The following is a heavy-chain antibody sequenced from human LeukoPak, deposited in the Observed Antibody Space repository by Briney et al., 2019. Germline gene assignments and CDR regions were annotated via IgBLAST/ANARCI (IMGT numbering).Heavy chain of an antibody. Sequence: SETLSLTCTVSGGSISSYYWSRIRQPPGKGLEWIGYIYYSGSTNCNPSLKSRVTISVDTSKNQFSLKLSSVTAADTAVYYCARAQWLPDYWGQGTLVTVSS. CDR1: GGSISSYY. J-gene: IGHJ4*02. CDR2: IYYSGST. V-gene: IGHV4-59*01. D-gene: IGHD6-19*01. CDR3: ARAQWLPDY.